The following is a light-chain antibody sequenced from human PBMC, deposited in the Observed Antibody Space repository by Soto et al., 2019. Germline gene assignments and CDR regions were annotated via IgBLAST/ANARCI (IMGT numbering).Light chain of an antibody. CDR2: AAS. CDR1: QSIISY. V-gene: IGKV1-39*01. Sequence: DIQMTQSPSSLSASVGDRVTITCRASQSIISYLNWYQQKPGKAPKLLIYAASSLQSGVPSRFSGSGSGTDFTLTISSLQPEDFATYYCQQSYSTPFTFGPGPKVDIK. J-gene: IGKJ3*01. CDR3: QQSYSTPFT.